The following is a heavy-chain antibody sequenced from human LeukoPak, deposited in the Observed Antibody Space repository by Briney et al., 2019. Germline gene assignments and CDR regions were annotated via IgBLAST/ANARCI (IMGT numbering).Heavy chain of an antibody. D-gene: IGHD6-6*01. J-gene: IGHJ5*02. CDR3: AGGSEAARQRAPPKEGFDP. CDR1: EITFSNYR. CDR2: ISSSSSYI. Sequence: GGSLRLSCAASEITFSNYRMNWVRQAPGKGLEWVSSISSSSSYIYYADSVKGRFTISRDNPKNSLHLQMNSLRAEDTAVYYCAGGSEAARQRAPPKEGFDPWGQGTLVTVSS. V-gene: IGHV3-21*01.